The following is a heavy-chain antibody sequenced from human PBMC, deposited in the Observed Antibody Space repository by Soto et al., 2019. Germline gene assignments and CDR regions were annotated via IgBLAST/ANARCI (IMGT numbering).Heavy chain of an antibody. J-gene: IGHJ6*02. CDR3: ARAATVTTLARGNYYYYGMDV. V-gene: IGHV1-69*12. CDR2: IIPIFGTA. D-gene: IGHD4-17*01. Sequence: QVQLVQSGAEVKKPGSSVKVSCKASGGTFSSYAISWVRQAPGQGLEWMGGIIPIFGTANYAQKFQGRVTITADESTSTAYMELSSLRSEDTAVYYCARAATVTTLARGNYYYYGMDVWGQGTTVTVSS. CDR1: GGTFSSYA.